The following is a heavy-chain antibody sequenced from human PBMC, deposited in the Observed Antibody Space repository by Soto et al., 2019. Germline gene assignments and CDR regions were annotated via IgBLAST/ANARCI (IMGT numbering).Heavy chain of an antibody. V-gene: IGHV4-28*01. CDR2: IHYSGIT. D-gene: IGHD1-26*01. Sequence: PSKTLSLACGVSRYYNSRDNWWDWIRQLPGQGLEWIGYIHYSGITDTNPSLKSRLTMSVDTSRSQFSLKLSSVTAVDTAVYYCATKDNGKYYFEFWGQGTLVSVSA. CDR1: RYYNSRDNW. J-gene: IGHJ4*02. CDR3: ATKDNGKYYFEF.